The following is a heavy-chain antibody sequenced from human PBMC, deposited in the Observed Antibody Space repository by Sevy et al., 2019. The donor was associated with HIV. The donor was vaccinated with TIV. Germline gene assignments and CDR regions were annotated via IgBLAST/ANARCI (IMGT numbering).Heavy chain of an antibody. Sequence: GGSLRLSCAASGFTFSSYSMNWVRQAPGKGLEWVSYISSSSSTIYYADSVKGRFTISRYNAKNSLYLQVNSLRAEDTAVYYCARDEPGPYYDCWSGPLMGYYYGMDVWGQGTTVTVSS. D-gene: IGHD3-3*01. CDR3: ARDEPGPYYDCWSGPLMGYYYGMDV. J-gene: IGHJ6*02. V-gene: IGHV3-48*01. CDR1: GFTFSSYS. CDR2: ISSSSSTI.